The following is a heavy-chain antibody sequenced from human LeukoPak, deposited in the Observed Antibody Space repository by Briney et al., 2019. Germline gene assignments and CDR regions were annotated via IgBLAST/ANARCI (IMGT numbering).Heavy chain of an antibody. CDR3: ARQRDIAVAATGAFDV. CDR2: IGSSTNFI. J-gene: IGHJ3*01. Sequence: GGSLRLSCAASGFTVSRNYMSWVRQAPGKGLEWVSFIGSSTNFIYYADSLKGRFTISRDNAKNSLYLQMNSLRAEDTAVYFCARQRDIAVAATGAFDVWGQGTMVTVSS. CDR1: GFTVSRNY. D-gene: IGHD6-19*01. V-gene: IGHV3-21*01.